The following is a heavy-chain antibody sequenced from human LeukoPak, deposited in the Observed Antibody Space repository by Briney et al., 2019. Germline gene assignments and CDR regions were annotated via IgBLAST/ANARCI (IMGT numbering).Heavy chain of an antibody. CDR3: AREAYDILTGYRSYYMDV. Sequence: PGGSLRLSCAASGFTFSSYSMNWVRQAPGKGLEWVSSIRSSSSYIYYADSVKGRFTISRDTAKNSLYLQMNSLRAEDTAVYYCAREAYDILTGYRSYYMDVWGKGTTVTVSS. D-gene: IGHD3-9*01. J-gene: IGHJ6*03. CDR2: IRSSSSYI. CDR1: GFTFSSYS. V-gene: IGHV3-21*01.